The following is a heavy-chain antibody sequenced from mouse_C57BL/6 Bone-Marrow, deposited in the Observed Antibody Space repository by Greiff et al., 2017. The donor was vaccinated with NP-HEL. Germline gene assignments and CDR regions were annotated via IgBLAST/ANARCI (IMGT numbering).Heavy chain of an antibody. D-gene: IGHD1-1*01. CDR3: AITTVDYFDY. Sequence: QVQLKQPGAELVMPGASVKLSCKASGYTFTSYWMHWVKQRPGQGLEWIGEIDPSDSYTNYNQKFKGKSTLTVDKSSSTAYMQLSSLTSEDSAVYYCAITTVDYFDYWGQGTTLTVSS. CDR2: IDPSDSYT. V-gene: IGHV1-69*01. J-gene: IGHJ2*01. CDR1: GYTFTSYW.